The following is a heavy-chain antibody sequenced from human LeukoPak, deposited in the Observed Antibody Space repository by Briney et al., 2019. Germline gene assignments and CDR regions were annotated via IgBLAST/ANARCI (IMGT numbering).Heavy chain of an antibody. Sequence: ASVKVSCKASGYTFTSYGISWVRQAPGQGLEWMGWISAYNGNTNYAQKLQGRVTMTTDTSTSTAYMELRSLRSEDTAVYYCATAPGSVYYSYYYGMDVWGQGTTFTVSS. CDR3: ATAPGSVYYSYYYGMDV. J-gene: IGHJ6*02. CDR2: ISAYNGNT. V-gene: IGHV1-18*01. CDR1: GYTFTSYG. D-gene: IGHD2-15*01.